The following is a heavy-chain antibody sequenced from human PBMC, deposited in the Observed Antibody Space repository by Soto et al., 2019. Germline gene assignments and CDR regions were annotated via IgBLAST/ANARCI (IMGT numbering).Heavy chain of an antibody. V-gene: IGHV3-23*01. CDR2: ISSGGNT. CDR1: GFTFTNYA. J-gene: IGHJ4*02. Sequence: VGSLRLSGAASGFTFTNYAMSWVRQAPGKGLEWVSAISSGGNTYYADSVKGRFTISRDNSKNTLFLQMSSLRAEDTAVYYCAKGRQWELPLDYWGQGTLVTVSS. D-gene: IGHD1-26*01. CDR3: AKGRQWELPLDY.